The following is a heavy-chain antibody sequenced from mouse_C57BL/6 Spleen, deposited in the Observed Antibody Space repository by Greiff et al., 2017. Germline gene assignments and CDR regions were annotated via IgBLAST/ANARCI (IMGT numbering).Heavy chain of an antibody. Sequence: EVKVEESGGGLVKPGGSLKLSCAASGFTFSSYTMSWVRQTPEKRLEWVATISGGGGNTYYPDSVKGRFTISRDNAKNTLYLQMSSLRSEDTALYYCARHPLYYGSSSYYFDYWGQGTTLTVSS. CDR3: ARHPLYYGSSSYYFDY. CDR1: GFTFSSYT. J-gene: IGHJ2*01. CDR2: ISGGGGNT. V-gene: IGHV5-9*01. D-gene: IGHD1-1*01.